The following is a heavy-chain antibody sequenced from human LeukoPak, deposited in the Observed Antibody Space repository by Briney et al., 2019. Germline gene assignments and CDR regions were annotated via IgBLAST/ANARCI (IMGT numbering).Heavy chain of an antibody. CDR2: ISSNGGST. CDR3: ARGSFQFDY. Sequence: GGSLRLSCAASGFTFSTYAMSWVRQAPGKGLEYVSAISSNGGSTYYANSVKGRFTISRDNSKNTLYLQMGSLRAEDMAVYYCARGSFQFDYWGQGTLVTVSS. CDR1: GFTFSTYA. V-gene: IGHV3-64*01. J-gene: IGHJ4*02.